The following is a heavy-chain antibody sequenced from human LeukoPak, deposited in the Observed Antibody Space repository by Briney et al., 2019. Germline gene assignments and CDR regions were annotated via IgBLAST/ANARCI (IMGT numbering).Heavy chain of an antibody. V-gene: IGHV3-48*04. D-gene: IGHD6-13*01. J-gene: IGHJ4*02. CDR3: ARVLGYSSSWPFDY. CDR2: ISSSSSTI. Sequence: PGGSLRLSCAASGFTFSSYSMNWVRQAPGKGLQWVSYISSSSSTIYYADSVKGRFTISRDNAKNSLYLQMNSLRAEDTAVYYCARVLGYSSSWPFDYWGQGTLVTVS. CDR1: GFTFSSYS.